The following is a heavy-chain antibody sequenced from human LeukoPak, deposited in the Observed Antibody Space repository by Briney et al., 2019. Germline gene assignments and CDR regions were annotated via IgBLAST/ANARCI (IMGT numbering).Heavy chain of an antibody. J-gene: IGHJ6*03. V-gene: IGHV4-30-4*08. CDR3: ARAIDGYSYDRGYYMDV. Sequence: SETLSLTCTVSGGSISSGDYYWSWIRQPPGKGLEWIGYIYYSGSTYYNPSLKSRVTISVDTSKNQFSLKLSSVTAADTAVYHCARAIDGYSYDRGYYMDVWGKGTTVTVSS. CDR2: IYYSGST. CDR1: GGSISSGDYY. D-gene: IGHD5-18*01.